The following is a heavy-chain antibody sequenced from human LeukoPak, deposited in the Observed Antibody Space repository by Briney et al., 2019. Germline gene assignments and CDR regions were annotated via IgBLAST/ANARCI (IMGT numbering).Heavy chain of an antibody. Sequence: SETLSLTCAVYGGSFSGYYWSWIRQPPGKGLEWIGEINHSGSTNYNPSLKSRVTISVDTSKNQFSLRLRSVTAADTAVYYCAREFWNDDYYYYMDVWGKGTTVTVSS. V-gene: IGHV4-34*01. CDR3: AREFWNDDYYYYMDV. J-gene: IGHJ6*03. CDR2: INHSGST. D-gene: IGHD1-1*01. CDR1: GGSFSGYY.